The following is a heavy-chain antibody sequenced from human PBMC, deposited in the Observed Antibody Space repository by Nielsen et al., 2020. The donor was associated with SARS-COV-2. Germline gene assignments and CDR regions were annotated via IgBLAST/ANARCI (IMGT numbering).Heavy chain of an antibody. CDR1: GFTFSSYW. CDR3: APRPLHGGDYPGY. Sequence: GESLKISCAASGFTFSSYWMHWVRQAPGKGLVWVSRINSDGSSTSYADSVKGRFTISRDNAKNSLYLQMNSLRDEDTAVYYWAPRPLHGGDYPGYWGQGTLVTVSS. CDR2: INSDGSST. J-gene: IGHJ4*02. V-gene: IGHV3-74*01. D-gene: IGHD4-17*01.